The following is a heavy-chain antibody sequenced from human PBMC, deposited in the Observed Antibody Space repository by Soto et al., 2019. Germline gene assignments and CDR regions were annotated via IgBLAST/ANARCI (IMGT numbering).Heavy chain of an antibody. CDR1: GGSISSGGYY. CDR3: ARGGSWIVVVPALNWFDP. J-gene: IGHJ5*02. V-gene: IGHV4-31*03. CDR2: IYYSGST. Sequence: QVQLQESGPGLVKPSQTLSLTCTVSGGSISSGGYYWSWIRQHPGKGLEWIGYIYYSGSTYYNPSLKSRVTISVDTSNNQFSLNLTSVTAADTAVYYCARGGSWIVVVPALNWFDPWGQGTLVTVSS. D-gene: IGHD2-2*01.